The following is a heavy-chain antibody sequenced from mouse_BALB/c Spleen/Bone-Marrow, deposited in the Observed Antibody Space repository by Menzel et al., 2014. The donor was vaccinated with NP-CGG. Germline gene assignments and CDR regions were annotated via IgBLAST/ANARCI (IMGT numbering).Heavy chain of an antibody. CDR2: INPSNGRT. Sequence: QVQLQQSGAELVKPGASVKLSCKASGYTSTSYWMHWVKQRPGQGLEWIGEINPSNGRTNYNEKFKSKATLTVDKSSSTAYMQLSSLTSEDSAVYYCARGGFDYWGQGTTLTVSS. J-gene: IGHJ2*01. CDR3: ARGGFDY. CDR1: GYTSTSYW. V-gene: IGHV1S81*02.